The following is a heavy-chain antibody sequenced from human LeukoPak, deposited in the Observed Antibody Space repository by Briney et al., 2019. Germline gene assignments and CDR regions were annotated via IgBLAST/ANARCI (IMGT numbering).Heavy chain of an antibody. D-gene: IGHD2-8*01. J-gene: IGHJ4*02. CDR2: IYYSRST. V-gene: IGHV4-31*03. CDR1: GGPISSGGYY. Sequence: PSETLSLTCTVSGGPISSGGYYWSWIRQHPGKGLEWIGYIYYSRSTYYNPSLKSRVTISVDTSKNQFSLKLSSVTAADTAVYYCARGSLICTNGVCYPYYFDYWGQGTLVTVSS. CDR3: ARGSLICTNGVCYPYYFDY.